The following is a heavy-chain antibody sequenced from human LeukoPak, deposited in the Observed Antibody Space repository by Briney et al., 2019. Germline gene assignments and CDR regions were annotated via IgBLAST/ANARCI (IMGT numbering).Heavy chain of an antibody. Sequence: GGSLRLSCAASRFTVSSNYMSWGRQAPGKGLEWVSLIYSDGSTYYADSVKGRFTISRDTSKNTLYLQMNSMRAEDTPVNYCVRDRRDYYTYLDCWGQGTLVTVSS. CDR2: IYSDGST. CDR1: RFTVSSNY. D-gene: IGHD3-3*01. V-gene: IGHV3-66*01. J-gene: IGHJ4*02. CDR3: VRDRRDYYTYLDC.